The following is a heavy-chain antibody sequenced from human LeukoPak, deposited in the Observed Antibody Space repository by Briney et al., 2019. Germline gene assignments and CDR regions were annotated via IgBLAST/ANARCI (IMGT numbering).Heavy chain of an antibody. CDR2: IIPIFGTA. J-gene: IGHJ3*02. D-gene: IGHD3-22*01. CDR3: ARDYSSGYSRAHDAFDI. V-gene: IGHV1-69*01. Sequence: SVKVSCKASGGTFSSYAISWVRQAPGQGLEWMGGIIPIFGTANYAQKFQGRVTITADESTSTAYMELSSLRSEDTAVYYCARDYSSGYSRAHDAFDIWGQRTMVTVSS. CDR1: GGTFSSYA.